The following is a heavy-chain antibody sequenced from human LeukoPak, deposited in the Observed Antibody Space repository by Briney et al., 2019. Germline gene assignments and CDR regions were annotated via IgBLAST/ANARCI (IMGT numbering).Heavy chain of an antibody. Sequence: GRSLRLSCAASGFTFSSYGMHWVRQASGKGLEWVAVISYDGSNKYYADSVKGRFTISRDNSKNTLYLQMNSLRAEDTAVYYCAKCMNIVVVPAASFGMDVWGKGTTVTVSS. CDR3: AKCMNIVVVPAASFGMDV. J-gene: IGHJ6*04. CDR1: GFTFSSYG. V-gene: IGHV3-30*18. CDR2: ISYDGSNK. D-gene: IGHD2-2*01.